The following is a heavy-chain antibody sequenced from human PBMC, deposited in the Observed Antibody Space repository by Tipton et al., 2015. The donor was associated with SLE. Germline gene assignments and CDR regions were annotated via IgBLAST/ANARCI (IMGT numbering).Heavy chain of an antibody. CDR2: INHSGST. Sequence: LRLSCAASGFTFSSYEMNWVRQAPGKGLEWIGEINHSGSTNYNPSLKSRVTISVDTSKNQFSLKLSSVTAADTAVYYCASQGEGLRYFDGGVNWGQGTLVTVSS. V-gene: IGHV4-34*08. D-gene: IGHD3-9*01. J-gene: IGHJ4*02. CDR3: ASQGEGLRYFDGGVN. CDR1: GFTFSSYE.